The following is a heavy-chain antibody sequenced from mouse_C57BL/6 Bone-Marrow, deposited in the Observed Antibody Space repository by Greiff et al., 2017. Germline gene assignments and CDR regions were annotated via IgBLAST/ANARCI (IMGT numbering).Heavy chain of an antibody. J-gene: IGHJ4*01. CDR2: IHPNSGST. Sequence: QVQLQQPGAELVKPGASVKLSCKASGYTFTSYWMHWVKQRPGQGLEWIGMIHPNSGSTNYNETFKSKATLTVDKSSSNASMQLSSLTSEGSAFXYCARGVPYAMEYWGEGTSVTVSS. V-gene: IGHV1-64*01. CDR1: GYTFTSYW. CDR3: ARGVPYAMEY.